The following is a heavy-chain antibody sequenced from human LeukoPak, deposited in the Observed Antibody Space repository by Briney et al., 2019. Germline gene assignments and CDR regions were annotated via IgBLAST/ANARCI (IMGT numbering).Heavy chain of an antibody. CDR3: ATSRELRYFDWLFPYYYYYMDV. CDR2: IYYSGST. V-gene: IGHV4-59*01. CDR1: GGSISSYY. D-gene: IGHD3-9*01. J-gene: IGHJ6*03. Sequence: PSETLSLTCTVSGGSISSYYWSWIRQPPGKGLEWIGCIYYSGSTNYNPSLKSRVTISVDTSKNQFSLKLSSVTAADTAVYYCATSRELRYFDWLFPYYYYYMDVWGKGTTVTVSS.